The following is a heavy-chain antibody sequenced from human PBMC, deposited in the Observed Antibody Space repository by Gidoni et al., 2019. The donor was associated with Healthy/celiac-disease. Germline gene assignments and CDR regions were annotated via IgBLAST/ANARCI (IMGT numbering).Heavy chain of an antibody. CDR1: GFTFSSYG. CDR2: ISYDGSNK. J-gene: IGHJ4*02. V-gene: IGHV3-30*18. Sequence: QVQLVESGGGVVQPGRSLRLSCAASGFTFSSYGMHWVRQAPGKGLEWVAVISYDGSNKYYADSVKGRFTISRDNSKNTLYLQMNSLRAEDTAVYYCAKDMGFDYYDSSGSVDYWGQGTLVTVSS. CDR3: AKDMGFDYYDSSGSVDY. D-gene: IGHD3-22*01.